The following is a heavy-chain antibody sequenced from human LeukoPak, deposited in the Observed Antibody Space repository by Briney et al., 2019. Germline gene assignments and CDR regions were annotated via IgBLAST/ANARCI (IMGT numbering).Heavy chain of an antibody. CDR3: AKDRGSWDFDC. CDR1: GFTFSSYG. D-gene: IGHD3-10*01. CDR2: ISYDGSNK. J-gene: IGHJ4*02. V-gene: IGHV3-30*18. Sequence: GRSLRLSCAASGFTFSSYGMHWVRQAPGKGLEWVAVISYDGSNKYYADSVKGRFTISRDNSKNTLYLQMNSLRAEDTAVYYCAKDRGSWDFDCWGQGTLVTVSS.